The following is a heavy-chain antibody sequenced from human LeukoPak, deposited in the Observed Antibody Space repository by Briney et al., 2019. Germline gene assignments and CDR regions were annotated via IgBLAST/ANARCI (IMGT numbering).Heavy chain of an antibody. Sequence: GSSVKVSCKASGGTFSSYTISWARQAPGQGLEWMGRIIPILGIANYAQKFQGRATITADKSTSTAYMELSSLRSEDTAVYYCAITPEYSSGYVDYWGQGTLVTVSS. CDR3: AITPEYSSGYVDY. J-gene: IGHJ4*02. CDR2: IIPILGIA. V-gene: IGHV1-69*02. D-gene: IGHD3-22*01. CDR1: GGTFSSYT.